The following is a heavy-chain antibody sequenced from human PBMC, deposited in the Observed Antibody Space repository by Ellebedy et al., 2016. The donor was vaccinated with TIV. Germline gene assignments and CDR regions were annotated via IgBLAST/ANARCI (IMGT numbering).Heavy chain of an antibody. Sequence: SETLSLTCTVSGASVSSGSYFWSWIRQPPGTGLEWIGYLYYSGSTNYNPSLKSRVTISVDTSKNQFSLKLSSVTAADTAVYYCARKYYDILTGYGDAFDIWGQGTMVSVSS. CDR1: GASVSSGSYF. J-gene: IGHJ3*02. D-gene: IGHD3-9*01. V-gene: IGHV4-61*01. CDR2: LYYSGST. CDR3: ARKYYDILTGYGDAFDI.